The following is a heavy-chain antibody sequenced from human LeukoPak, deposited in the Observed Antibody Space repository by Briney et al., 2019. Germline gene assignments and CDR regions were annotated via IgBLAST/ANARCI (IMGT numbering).Heavy chain of an antibody. Sequence: PGGSLSLSCAASGFILSSNYMSSVRQAPGKELDWVSVIYSGGSTYYADSVQGRCTISRDNSKNTLYLQMKSLRAEDTAVYYCARDGDLAYISSYYLDYWGQGALVTVSS. CDR1: GFILSSNY. D-gene: IGHD6-13*01. CDR3: ARDGDLAYISSYYLDY. J-gene: IGHJ4*02. CDR2: IYSGGST. V-gene: IGHV3-66*01.